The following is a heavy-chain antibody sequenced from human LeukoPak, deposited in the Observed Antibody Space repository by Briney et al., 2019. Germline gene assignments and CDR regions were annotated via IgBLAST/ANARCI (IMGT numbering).Heavy chain of an antibody. CDR2: IYTSGSI. V-gene: IGHV4-4*07. Sequence: SETLSLTCTVSGGSITSYYWSWIRQSAGKGLEWIGRIYTSGSINYNPSLKSRVTMSVDTSKNQFSLKLSSVTAADTAVYYCARDRIAGNIGINWFDPWGQGTLVTVSS. CDR1: GGSITSYY. J-gene: IGHJ5*02. CDR3: ARDRIAGNIGINWFDP. D-gene: IGHD6-13*01.